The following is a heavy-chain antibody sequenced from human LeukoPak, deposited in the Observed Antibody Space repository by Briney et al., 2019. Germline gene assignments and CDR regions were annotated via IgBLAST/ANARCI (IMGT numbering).Heavy chain of an antibody. D-gene: IGHD1-26*01. J-gene: IGHJ4*02. CDR2: IDYSGST. Sequence: PSETLSLTCTVSGGSISTYYWSWIRQSPGKGLEWIAYIDYSGSTNYNPSLKSRVTISVDTSKNQFSLKLSSVTAADTAVYYCARVEWELPTSFDYWGQGTLVTVSS. V-gene: IGHV4-59*01. CDR1: GGSISTYY. CDR3: ARVEWELPTSFDY.